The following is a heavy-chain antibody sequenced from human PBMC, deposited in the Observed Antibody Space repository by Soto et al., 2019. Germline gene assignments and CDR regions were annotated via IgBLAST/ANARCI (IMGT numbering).Heavy chain of an antibody. Sequence: QVQLVESGGGVVQPGRSLRLSCAASGFTFSHYARHWVRQDPGKGLEWVALLSYDGSSEYYADSVKGRCTISRDNSKNTLYLQMNSLRAEDTDVYYCAKDGSHNFNYWGQGTLVTVSS. V-gene: IGHV3-30*18. D-gene: IGHD1-26*01. CDR2: LSYDGSSE. J-gene: IGHJ4*02. CDR1: GFTFSHYA. CDR3: AKDGSHNFNY.